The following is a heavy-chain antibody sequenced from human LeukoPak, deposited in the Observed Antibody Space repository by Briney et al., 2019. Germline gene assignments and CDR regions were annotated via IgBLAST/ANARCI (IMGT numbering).Heavy chain of an antibody. CDR3: ARDQEGFDY. J-gene: IGHJ4*02. V-gene: IGHV1-46*01. Sequence: ATVKVCCKASGYTFTSNYIHWVRQAPGQGLEWMGMIYPRDGSTSYAQKFQGRVTVTRDTSTSTVHMELSGLRSEDTAVHYCARDQEGFDYWGQGTLVTVSS. CDR1: GYTFTSNY. CDR2: IYPRDGST.